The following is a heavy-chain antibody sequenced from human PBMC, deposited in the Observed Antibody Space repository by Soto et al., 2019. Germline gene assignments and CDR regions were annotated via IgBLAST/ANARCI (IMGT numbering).Heavy chain of an antibody. CDR2: IDPSDSYT. V-gene: IGHV5-10-1*01. D-gene: IGHD5-18*01. CDR1: GYSFTSYW. Sequence: PGESLKISCKGSGYSFTSYWISWVRQMPGKGLEWMGRIDPSDSYTNYSPSFQGHVTISADKSISTAYLQWSSLKASDTAMYYCARHEADGYSYGYYYYYDMDVWGQGTTVTVSS. J-gene: IGHJ6*02. CDR3: ARHEADGYSYGYYYYYDMDV.